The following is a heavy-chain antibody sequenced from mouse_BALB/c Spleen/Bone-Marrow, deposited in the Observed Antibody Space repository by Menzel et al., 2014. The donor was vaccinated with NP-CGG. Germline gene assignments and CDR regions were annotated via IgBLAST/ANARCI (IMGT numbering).Heavy chain of an antibody. CDR3: ARDGYSSLAMDY. Sequence: QVQLQQSGAELMKPGASVKISCKTTGYTFSGYWIEWVKQRPGHGLERIGEILPGSTSTNYNEKFKDKATFTADTSSNTAYMQLSSLTSEDSAVYYWARDGYSSLAMDYWGQGTSVTVSS. CDR1: GYTFSGYW. CDR2: ILPGSTST. J-gene: IGHJ4*01. V-gene: IGHV1-9*01. D-gene: IGHD2-3*01.